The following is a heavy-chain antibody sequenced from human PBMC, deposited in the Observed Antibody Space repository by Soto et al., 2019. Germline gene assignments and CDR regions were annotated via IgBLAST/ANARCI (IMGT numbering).Heavy chain of an antibody. CDR2: INHSGRT. Sequence: QVQLQQWGAGLLKPSETLSLTCAVYGGSFSGYYWSWIRQPPGKGLEWIGEINHSGRTNYNPSPMSRVTISVDTSRIQYSLKLTSLTAADTAVYYCARGKGGYAYFAYWGQGTLVTVSS. CDR3: ARGKGGYAYFAY. V-gene: IGHV4-34*01. CDR1: GGSFSGYY. D-gene: IGHD3-16*01. J-gene: IGHJ4*02.